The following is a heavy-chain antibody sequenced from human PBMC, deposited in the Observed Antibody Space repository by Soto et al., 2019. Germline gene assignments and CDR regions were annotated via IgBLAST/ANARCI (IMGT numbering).Heavy chain of an antibody. V-gene: IGHV4-59*01. D-gene: IGHD1-20*01. CDR3: ARCITGSFDY. J-gene: IGHJ4*02. Sequence: SETLSLTCTVSGGSISSYYWSWIRQPPGKGLEWIGYIYYSGSTNYNPSLKSRVTISVDTSKNQFSLKLSSVTAADTAVYYCARCITGSFDYLGQGTLVTVSS. CDR2: IYYSGST. CDR1: GGSISSYY.